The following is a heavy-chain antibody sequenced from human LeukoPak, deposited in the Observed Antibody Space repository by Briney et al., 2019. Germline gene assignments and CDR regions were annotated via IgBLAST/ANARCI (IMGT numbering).Heavy chain of an antibody. CDR2: VNLQGGT. CDR1: GFTFSTYW. J-gene: IGHJ4*02. Sequence: PGGSLRLSCAASGFTFSTYWMNWVRQAPGKGLEWIGEVNLQGGTNYNPSLLRRVATSVDTSANHVSLQMTSVTAADTAVYYCAREGGSYRPLDYSGQGTLVTVSS. V-gene: IGHV4-4*02. CDR3: AREGGSYRPLDY. D-gene: IGHD3-16*02.